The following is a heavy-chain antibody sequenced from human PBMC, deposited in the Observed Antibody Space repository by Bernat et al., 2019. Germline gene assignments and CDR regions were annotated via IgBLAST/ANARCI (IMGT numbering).Heavy chain of an antibody. V-gene: IGHV3-49*04. Sequence: EVQLVESGGGLVQPGRSLRLSCTASGFTFGDYAMSWVRQAPGKGLEWVGFIRSKAYGGTTEYAASVKGRFTISRDDSKSIAYLQMNSLKTEDTAVYYFTLIIILDPHKYTLFPDTAIFRLCPSLHFTVAAE. D-gene: IGHD3-10*01. CDR1: GFTFGDYA. J-gene: IGHJ1*01. CDR3: TLIIILDPHKYTLFPDTAIFRLCPSLHFTVAAE. CDR2: IRSKAYGGTT.